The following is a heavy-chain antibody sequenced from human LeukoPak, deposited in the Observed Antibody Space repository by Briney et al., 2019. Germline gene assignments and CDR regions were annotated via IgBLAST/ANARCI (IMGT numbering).Heavy chain of an antibody. CDR3: GRKAGDCGGGSCYSIDY. Sequence: SVKVSCKAFGGSFSSEAISWVRQAPGQGLEWMGGIIPIFGTANYAQKFQGRVTIPTDESTSTAYMEVSSLRSEDTAVYYCGRKAGDCGGGSCYSIDYWGQGTLVTVSS. V-gene: IGHV1-69*05. J-gene: IGHJ4*02. CDR2: IIPIFGTA. D-gene: IGHD2-15*01. CDR1: GGSFSSEA.